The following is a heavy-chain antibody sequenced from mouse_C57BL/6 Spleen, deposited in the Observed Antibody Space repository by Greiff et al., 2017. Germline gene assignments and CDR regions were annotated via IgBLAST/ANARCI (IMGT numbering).Heavy chain of an antibody. D-gene: IGHD1-1*01. CDR2: INPNNGGT. CDR1: GYTFTDYY. V-gene: IGHV1-26*01. CDR3: ASLPITTVVATDY. J-gene: IGHJ2*01. Sequence: VQLQQSGPELVKPGASVKISCKASGYTFTDYYMNWVKQSHGKSLEWIGDINPNNGGTSYNQKFKGKATLTVDKSSSTAYMELRSLTSEDSAVXYCASLPITTVVATDYWGQGTTLTVSS.